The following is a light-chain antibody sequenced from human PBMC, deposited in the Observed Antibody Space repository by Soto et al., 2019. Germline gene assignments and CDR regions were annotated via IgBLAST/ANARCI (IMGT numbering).Light chain of an antibody. CDR1: QSISTN. CDR2: GAS. CDR3: QQYKDWFSIS. J-gene: IGKJ5*01. V-gene: IGKV3-15*01. Sequence: EIVMTQSPATRSASPGERVTLSCRASQSISTNSAWYQQKPGQAPRLLIYGASTRVTGIPARFSGSGSGTDFTLTISSLQSEDSGVYYCQQYKDWFSISFGQGTRLEIK.